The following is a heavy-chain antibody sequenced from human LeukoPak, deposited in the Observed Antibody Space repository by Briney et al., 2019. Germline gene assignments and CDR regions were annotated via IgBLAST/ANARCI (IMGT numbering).Heavy chain of an antibody. CDR2: IYYSGSA. CDR3: ASRLGYSSSWYYGMDV. Sequence: SGTLSLTCTVSGASISSYYWSWIRQPPGKGLEWIGYIYYSGSANYNPSLTSRVTISLDTSKNQFSLNLTSVTAADTAVYYCASRLGYSSSWYYGMDVWGLGTTVTVSS. J-gene: IGHJ6*02. V-gene: IGHV4-59*08. D-gene: IGHD6-13*01. CDR1: GASISSYY.